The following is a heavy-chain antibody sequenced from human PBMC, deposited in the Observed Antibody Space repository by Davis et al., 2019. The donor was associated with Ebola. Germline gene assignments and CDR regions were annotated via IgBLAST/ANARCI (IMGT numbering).Heavy chain of an antibody. V-gene: IGHV3-7*01. J-gene: IGHJ6*03. CDR3: ARVLQQFNCSSTSCYYYYYMDV. D-gene: IGHD2-2*01. Sequence: GGSLRLSCAASGFIFSSYGMSWVRQAPGKGLEWVANIKQDGSEKYYVDSVKGRFTISRDNSKDTLYLQMNSLRDEDTAVYYCARVLQQFNCSSTSCYYYYYMDVWGKGTTVTVSS. CDR2: IKQDGSEK. CDR1: GFIFSSYG.